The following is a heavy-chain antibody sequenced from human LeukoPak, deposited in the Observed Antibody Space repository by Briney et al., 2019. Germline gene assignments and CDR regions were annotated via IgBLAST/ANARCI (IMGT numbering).Heavy chain of an antibody. Sequence: PGESLKISCKGSGYSFTSYWIGWVRQMPGKGLEWMGIIYPGDSDTRYSPSFQGQVTISADKSISTAYLQWTSLKASDTAMYYCARQRGFYCSSISCEAMDVWGQGTTVIVSS. D-gene: IGHD2-2*01. V-gene: IGHV5-51*01. CDR1: GYSFTSYW. CDR3: ARQRGFYCSSISCEAMDV. CDR2: IYPGDSDT. J-gene: IGHJ6*02.